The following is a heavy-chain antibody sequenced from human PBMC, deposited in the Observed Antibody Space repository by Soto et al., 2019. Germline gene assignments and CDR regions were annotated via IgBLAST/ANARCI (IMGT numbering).Heavy chain of an antibody. Sequence: GGSLRLSCAASGFTFGYYWMSWVRQAPGKGLEWVATIKFDASQKKYVDSVKGRFTMSRDNSKNTLYLQMNSLRAEDTAVYYCAKTPLRYSSSRIHPQAYWYFDLWGRGTLVTVSS. V-gene: IGHV3-7*03. CDR3: AKTPLRYSSSRIHPQAYWYFDL. D-gene: IGHD6-13*01. J-gene: IGHJ2*01. CDR2: IKFDASQK. CDR1: GFTFGYYW.